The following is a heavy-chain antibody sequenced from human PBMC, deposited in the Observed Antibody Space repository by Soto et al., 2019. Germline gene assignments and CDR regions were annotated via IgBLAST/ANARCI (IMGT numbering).Heavy chain of an antibody. CDR3: ARHCQRWSLRWCAFDI. CDR2: IYYSGST. J-gene: IGHJ3*02. Sequence: SETLSLTCTVSGGSISSSSYYWGWIRQPPGKGLEWIGSIYYSGSTYYNPSLKSRVTISVDTSRNQFSLKLSSVTAADTAVYYCARHCQRWSLRWCAFDIWGQGTMVTVSS. D-gene: IGHD2-21*01. V-gene: IGHV4-39*01. CDR1: GGSISSSSYY.